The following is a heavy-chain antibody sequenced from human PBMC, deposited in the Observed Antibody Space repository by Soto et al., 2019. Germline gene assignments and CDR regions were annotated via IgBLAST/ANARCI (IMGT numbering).Heavy chain of an antibody. V-gene: IGHV4-30-4*01. J-gene: IGHJ3*02. CDR2: IYYSGIT. CDR1: GGSINSGDYH. CDR3: ARVQWLTSQGTYAFDI. D-gene: IGHD6-19*01. Sequence: SETLSLTCTVSGGSINSGDYHWSWIRQPPGKGLEWIGYIYYSGITYYNPSLKSRISISVDTSKTQFSLRLSSVTAADTAVYYCARVQWLTSQGTYAFDIWGQGTMVTV.